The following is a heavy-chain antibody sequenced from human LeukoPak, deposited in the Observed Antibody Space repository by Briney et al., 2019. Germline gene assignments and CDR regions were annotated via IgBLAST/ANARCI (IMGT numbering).Heavy chain of an antibody. CDR3: ARDEFGYCSGGSCLREPYNWFDP. Sequence: SETLSLTCTVSGGSISSYYWSWIRQPAGKGLEWIGRIYTSGSTNYNPSLKSRVTMSVDTSKNQFSLKLSSVTAADTAVYYCARDEFGYCSGGSCLREPYNWFDPWGQGTLVTVSS. CDR1: GGSISSYY. D-gene: IGHD2-15*01. CDR2: IYTSGST. V-gene: IGHV4-4*07. J-gene: IGHJ5*02.